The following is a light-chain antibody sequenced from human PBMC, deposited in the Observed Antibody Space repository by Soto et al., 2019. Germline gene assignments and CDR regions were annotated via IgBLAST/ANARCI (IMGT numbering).Light chain of an antibody. J-gene: IGKJ5*01. V-gene: IGKV3-20*01. Sequence: EIVWTQSPGTRSLSPGERATLSCRASQSVSSSYLAWYQQKPCQAPRLLIYGASSRATGIPDRFSGSGSGTDFTLTISGLEPEDFAVYYCQQYGSSPTITFGQGTRLEIK. CDR2: GAS. CDR3: QQYGSSPTIT. CDR1: QSVSSSY.